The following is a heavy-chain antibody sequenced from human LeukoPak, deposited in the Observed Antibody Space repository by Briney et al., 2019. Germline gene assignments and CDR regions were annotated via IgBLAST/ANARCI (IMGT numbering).Heavy chain of an antibody. V-gene: IGHV4-39*01. CDR2: IYYSGST. D-gene: IGHD3-10*01. J-gene: IGHJ5*02. CDR1: GGSISSSSYY. Sequence: SETLCLTCTVSGGSISSSSYYWGWIRQPPGKGLEWIGSIYYSGSTYYNPSLKSRVTISVDTSKNQFSLKLSSVTAADTAVYYCARLSYYGSGSYYGARWFDPWGQGTLVTVSS. CDR3: ARLSYYGSGSYYGARWFDP.